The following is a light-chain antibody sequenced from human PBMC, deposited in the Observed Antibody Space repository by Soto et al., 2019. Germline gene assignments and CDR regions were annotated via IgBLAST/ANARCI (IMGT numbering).Light chain of an antibody. Sequence: EIELTQSPGTRSLSPGERATLSCKASQSGSSNFLAWYQRKPGQAPRLVIYAASYRAPDITSRFSGSGSGTDFTLTTARLEPVDFAVCYCLQYGTSPPAFGQGTTVEL. CDR2: AAS. CDR3: LQYGTSPPA. V-gene: IGKV3-20*01. J-gene: IGKJ1*01. CDR1: QSGSSNF.